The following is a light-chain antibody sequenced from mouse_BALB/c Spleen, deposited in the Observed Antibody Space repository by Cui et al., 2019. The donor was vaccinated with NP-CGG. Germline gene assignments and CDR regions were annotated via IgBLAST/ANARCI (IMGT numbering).Light chain of an antibody. J-gene: IGLJ1*01. V-gene: IGLV1*01. CDR2: GTN. Sequence: QAVVTQESALTTSPGETVTLTCRQSTGAVTTSNYANWVPEKPDHLFTGLIGGTNNRAPGVPARFSGSLIGDKAALTITGAQTEDEAIYFCALWYSNHWVFGGGTKLTVL. CDR3: ALWYSNHWV. CDR1: TGAVTTSNY.